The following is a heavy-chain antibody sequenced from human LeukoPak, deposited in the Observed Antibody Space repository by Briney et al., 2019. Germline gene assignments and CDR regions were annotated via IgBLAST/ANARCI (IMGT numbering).Heavy chain of an antibody. V-gene: IGHV3-23*01. Sequence: GGSLRLSCTASGFTFSNYAMSWVRQAPGKGLEWVSALDGSGFFSVYGDSVKGRFTISRDNSKNTVYLQMNSLRAEDTAVYYCAKEAPPSYYDILTGYYKAYFDYWGQGTLVTVSS. CDR2: LDGSGFFS. J-gene: IGHJ4*02. D-gene: IGHD3-9*01. CDR1: GFTFSNYA. CDR3: AKEAPPSYYDILTGYYKAYFDY.